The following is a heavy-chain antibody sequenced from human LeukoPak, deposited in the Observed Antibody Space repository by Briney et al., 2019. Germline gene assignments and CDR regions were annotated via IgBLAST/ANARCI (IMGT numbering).Heavy chain of an antibody. D-gene: IGHD5-24*01. CDR1: GGSISSGDYY. J-gene: IGHJ4*02. V-gene: IGHV4-30-4*01. Sequence: PSETLSLTCTVSGGSISSGDYYWSWIRQPPGKGLEWIGYIYYSGSTYYNPSLKSRVTISVDTSKNQFSLKLGSVTAADTAVYYCARASVEMATMEDDYWGQGTLVTVSS. CDR2: IYYSGST. CDR3: ARASVEMATMEDDY.